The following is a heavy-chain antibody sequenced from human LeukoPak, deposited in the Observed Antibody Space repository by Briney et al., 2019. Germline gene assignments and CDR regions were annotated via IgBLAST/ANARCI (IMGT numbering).Heavy chain of an antibody. CDR2: INHSGST. D-gene: IGHD3-10*01. CDR1: GGSFSGYY. CDR3: ARHRYYHGSGGYRYFDY. Sequence: PSETLSLTCAVYGGSFSGYYWSWVRQPPGKGLEWIGEINHSGSTNYNPPLKSRVTISVDTSKNQFSLKLSSVTAADTAVYYCARHRYYHGSGGYRYFDYWGQGTLVTVSS. V-gene: IGHV4-34*01. J-gene: IGHJ4*02.